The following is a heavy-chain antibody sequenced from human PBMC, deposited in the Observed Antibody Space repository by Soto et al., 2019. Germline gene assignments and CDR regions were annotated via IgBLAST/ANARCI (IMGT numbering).Heavy chain of an antibody. D-gene: IGHD3-22*01. V-gene: IGHV4-30-4*01. CDR3: ARGRYYDSSGSYYI. Sequence: SETLSLTCTVSGGSISSGDYYWSWIRQPPGKGLEWIGYIYYSGSTYYNPSLKSRVTISVDTSKNQFSLKLSSVTAADTAVYYCARGRYYDSSGSYYIWGQGTLVTVSS. CDR2: IYYSGST. J-gene: IGHJ4*02. CDR1: GGSISSGDYY.